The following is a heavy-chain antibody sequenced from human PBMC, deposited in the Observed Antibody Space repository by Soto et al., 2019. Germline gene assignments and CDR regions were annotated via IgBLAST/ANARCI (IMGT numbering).Heavy chain of an antibody. V-gene: IGHV1-2*07. Sequence: ASVKVSSKASGYTFSDHYLHLVRQAPGQGLEWVGCINTNSAPTNFLHEFQGRVAMTRDSTISTAYIELSILRSDDTAIYFSGRGPCCYDYGGDVWGQGTRVTVCS. CDR2: INTNSAPT. D-gene: IGHD2-15*01. J-gene: IGHJ6*02. CDR1: GYTFSDHY. CDR3: GRGPCCYDYGGDV.